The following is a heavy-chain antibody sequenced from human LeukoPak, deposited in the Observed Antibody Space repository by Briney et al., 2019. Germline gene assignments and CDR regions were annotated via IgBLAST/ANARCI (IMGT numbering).Heavy chain of an antibody. Sequence: GGSLRLSCAASGFTFSSYWMHRVRQAPGKGLVWVSRINSDGSSTSYADSVKGRFTISRDNAKNTLYLQMNSLRAEDTAVYYCARGGIKYSTSTPRSAATDYWGQGTLVTVSS. CDR2: INSDGSST. CDR1: GFTFSSYW. D-gene: IGHD6-6*01. J-gene: IGHJ4*02. V-gene: IGHV3-74*01. CDR3: ARGGIKYSTSTPRSAATDY.